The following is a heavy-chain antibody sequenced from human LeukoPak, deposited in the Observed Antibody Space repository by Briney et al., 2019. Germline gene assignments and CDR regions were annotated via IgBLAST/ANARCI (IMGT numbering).Heavy chain of an antibody. V-gene: IGHV3-15*01. CDR3: TTVPYYDYVWGSYRPDY. D-gene: IGHD3-16*02. CDR2: IKSKTDGGTT. CDR1: GFTFSSYG. J-gene: IGHJ4*02. Sequence: GGSLRLSCAASGFTFSSYGMHWVRQAPGKGLEWVGRIKSKTDGGTTDYAAPVKGRFTISRDDSKNTLYLQMNSLKTEDTAVYYCTTVPYYDYVWGSYRPDYWGQGTLVTVSS.